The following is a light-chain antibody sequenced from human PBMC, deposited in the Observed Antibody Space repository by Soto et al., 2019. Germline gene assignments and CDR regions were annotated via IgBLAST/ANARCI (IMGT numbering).Light chain of an antibody. CDR3: QQRSNWPPWT. CDR1: QSVSSY. V-gene: IGKV3-11*01. CDR2: DAS. J-gene: IGKJ1*01. Sequence: GGPATLSCGASQSVSSYLAWYQQKPGQAPRLLIYDASNRATGIPARFSGSGSGTDFTLTISSLEPEDFAVYYCQQRSNWPPWTFGQGTKVDIK.